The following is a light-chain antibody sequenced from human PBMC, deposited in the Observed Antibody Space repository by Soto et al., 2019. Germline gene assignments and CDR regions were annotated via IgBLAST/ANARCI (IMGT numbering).Light chain of an antibody. Sequence: QSALTQPASESGSPGQLITISCTGTSSDVGGTNFVSWCQQHPGKAPKLIIYDVSNRPSGISNRFSGSKSGNTASLTISGLQAEDEADYYCSSYTTSSTVIFGGGTKLTVL. CDR2: DVS. V-gene: IGLV2-14*01. CDR1: SSDVGGTNF. CDR3: SSYTTSSTVI. J-gene: IGLJ2*01.